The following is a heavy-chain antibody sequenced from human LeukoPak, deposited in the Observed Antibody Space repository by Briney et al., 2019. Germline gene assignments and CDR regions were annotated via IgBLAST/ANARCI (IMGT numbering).Heavy chain of an antibody. V-gene: IGHV4-31*03. D-gene: IGHD5-18*01. CDR3: ARQLWWYYFDY. CDR2: IYYSGST. Sequence: SETLSLTCTVSGGSISSGGYSWSWIRQHPGKGLEWIGYIYYSGSTYYNPSLKSRVTISVDTSENQFSLKLSSVTAADTAVYYCARQLWWYYFDYWGQGTLVTVSS. J-gene: IGHJ4*02. CDR1: GGSISSGGYS.